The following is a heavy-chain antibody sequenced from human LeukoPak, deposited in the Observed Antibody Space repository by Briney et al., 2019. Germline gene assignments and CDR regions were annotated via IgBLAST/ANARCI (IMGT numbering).Heavy chain of an antibody. Sequence: GGSLRLSCAASGFSVRTNYMSWIRQAPGRGLKWVSIIHASGNTYYAESVKGRFTISRHSSENMLSLQMNSLRPDDTAIYYCARDSTDGGSYRLEWGQGTLVTVSS. CDR1: GFSVRTNY. V-gene: IGHV3-53*04. J-gene: IGHJ4*02. CDR3: ARDSTDGGSYRLE. CDR2: IHASGNT. D-gene: IGHD3-16*02.